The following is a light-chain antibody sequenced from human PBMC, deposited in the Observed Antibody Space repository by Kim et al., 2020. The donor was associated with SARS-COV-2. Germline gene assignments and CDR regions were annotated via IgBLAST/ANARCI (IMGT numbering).Light chain of an antibody. CDR3: NSRDSSGKHHVV. CDR1: SLRSYY. Sequence: SSELTQDPAVSVALGQTVRITCQGDSLRSYYASWYQQKPGQAPVLVIYGKNNRPSGIPDRFSGSSSGNTASLTITGAQAEDEADYYCNSRDSSGKHHVV. CDR2: GKN. J-gene: IGLJ2*01. V-gene: IGLV3-19*01.